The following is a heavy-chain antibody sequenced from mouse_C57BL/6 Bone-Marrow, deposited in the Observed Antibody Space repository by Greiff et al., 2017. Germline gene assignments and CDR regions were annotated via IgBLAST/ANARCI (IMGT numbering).Heavy chain of an antibody. CDR1: GFTFSSYG. D-gene: IGHD1-1*01. CDR2: ISSGGSYT. J-gene: IGHJ2*01. V-gene: IGHV5-6*01. Sequence: EVKLQESGGDLVKPGGSLKLSCAASGFTFSSYGMSWVRQTPDKRLEWVATISSGGSYTYYPDSVKGRFTISRDNAKNTLYLQLSSLKSEDTAMYYCARITTVVALYYFDYWGQGTTLTVSS. CDR3: ARITTVVALYYFDY.